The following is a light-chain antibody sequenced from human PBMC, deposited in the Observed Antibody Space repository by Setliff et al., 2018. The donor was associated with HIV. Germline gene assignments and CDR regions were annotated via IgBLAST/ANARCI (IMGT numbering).Light chain of an antibody. CDR3: SSYTSGSTRYV. V-gene: IGLV2-14*03. CDR2: DVS. CDR1: SSDVGGYNY. Sequence: SALAQPASVSGSPGQSITISCTGTSSDVGGYNYVSWYQQDPGKVPKLIIYDVSNRPSGVSNRFSGSKSGNTASLTISGLQAEDEADYYCSSYTSGSTRYVFGTGTKV. J-gene: IGLJ1*01.